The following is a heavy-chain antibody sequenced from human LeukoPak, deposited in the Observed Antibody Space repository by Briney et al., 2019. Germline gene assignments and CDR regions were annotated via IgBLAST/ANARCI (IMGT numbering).Heavy chain of an antibody. Sequence: SETLSLTCTVSGGSISSGDYYWSWIRQPPGKGLEWIGYIYYSGSTYYNPSLKSRLTISVDTSKNQFSLKLSSVTAADTAVYYCARRKPGWFDPWAREPWSPSPQ. J-gene: IGHJ5*02. CDR2: IYYSGST. V-gene: IGHV4-30-4*01. CDR3: ARRKPGWFDP. CDR1: GGSISSGDYY.